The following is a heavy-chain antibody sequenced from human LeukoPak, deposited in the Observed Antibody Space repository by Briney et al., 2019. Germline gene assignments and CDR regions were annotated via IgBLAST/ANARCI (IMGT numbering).Heavy chain of an antibody. J-gene: IGHJ4*02. CDR2: IYHSGST. D-gene: IGHD2-15*01. CDR3: ARVVASTSIDF. CDR1: GDSISSGYY. Sequence: SETLSLTCTVSGDSISSGYYWGWIRQPPGKGLEWIGSIYHSGSTHYNPSLKSRVTISVDTSKNRFSLKVTSVTAADTAIYYCARVVASTSIDFWGQGTLVTVSS. V-gene: IGHV4-38-2*02.